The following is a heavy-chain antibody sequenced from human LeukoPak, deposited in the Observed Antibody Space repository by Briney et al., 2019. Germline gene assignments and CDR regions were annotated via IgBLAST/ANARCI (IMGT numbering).Heavy chain of an antibody. D-gene: IGHD3-10*01. V-gene: IGHV1-8*03. Sequence: ASVKVSCKASGYTFTSYDINWVRQATGQGLEWMGWMNPNSDNTGYAQKFQGRVSITRNTSISTAYMELSSLRSEDTAVYYCARVRYGFDTDYWGQGTLVTVSS. CDR3: ARVRYGFDTDY. CDR2: MNPNSDNT. CDR1: GYTFTSYD. J-gene: IGHJ4*02.